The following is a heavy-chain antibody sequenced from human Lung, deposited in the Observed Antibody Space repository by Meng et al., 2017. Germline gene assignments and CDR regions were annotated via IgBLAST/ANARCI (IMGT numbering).Heavy chain of an antibody. CDR2: ITGDGSST. J-gene: IGHJ4*02. D-gene: IGHD4-17*01. Sequence: EGQLGEPGGGLVQPGGSLRLSCAASGFTFSTHWMHWVRQAPGKGLEWVSRITGDGSSTIYADYVQGRFTMSRDNAKNTLSLQMNSLRAEDTAVYYCARGGVTTDDWGQGTLVTVSS. V-gene: IGHV3-74*01. CDR3: ARGGVTTDD. CDR1: GFTFSTHW.